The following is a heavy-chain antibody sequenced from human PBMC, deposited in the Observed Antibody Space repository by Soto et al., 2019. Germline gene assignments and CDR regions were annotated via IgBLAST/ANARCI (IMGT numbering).Heavy chain of an antibody. CDR2: INAVNGNT. Sequence: QVQLVQSGAEVKKPGASVKVSCKASGYTFTSYAMHWVRQAPGQRLEWMGGINAVNGNTKYSQKFQVRVTITRDTSASTAYMELSSLRSEDTAVYYCARGLGAVATLLNWGQGTLVTVSS. CDR3: ARGLGAVATLLN. J-gene: IGHJ4*02. D-gene: IGHD6-19*01. CDR1: GYTFTSYA. V-gene: IGHV1-3*01.